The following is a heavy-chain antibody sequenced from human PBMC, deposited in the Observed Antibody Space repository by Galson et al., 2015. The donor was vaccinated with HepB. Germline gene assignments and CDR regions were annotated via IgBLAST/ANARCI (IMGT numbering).Heavy chain of an antibody. Sequence: SLRLSCAASGFSFSNYGMHWVRQAPGKGLEWVAVTWYDGSNKYYADSVKGRFTISRDNSKNTLYLQMNSLRAEDTAFYYCARDWGSSPLYNFDYWGQGTLVTVSS. J-gene: IGHJ4*02. CDR3: ARDWGSSPLYNFDY. D-gene: IGHD3-16*01. CDR2: TWYDGSNK. V-gene: IGHV3-33*01. CDR1: GFSFSNYG.